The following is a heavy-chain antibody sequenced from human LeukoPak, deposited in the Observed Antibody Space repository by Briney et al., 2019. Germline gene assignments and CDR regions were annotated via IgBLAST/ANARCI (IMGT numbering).Heavy chain of an antibody. V-gene: IGHV1-8*01. CDR1: GYTFTSYD. CDR3: ARGAGLTWSGYYTPDYYYYMDV. J-gene: IGHJ6*03. CDR2: MNPNSGNT. Sequence: ASVKVSCKASGYTFTSYDINWVRQATGQGLEWMGWMNPNSGNTGYAQKFRGRVTMTRNTSISTAYMELSSLRSEDTAVYYCARGAGLTWSGYYTPDYYYYMDVWGKGTTVTVSS. D-gene: IGHD3-3*01.